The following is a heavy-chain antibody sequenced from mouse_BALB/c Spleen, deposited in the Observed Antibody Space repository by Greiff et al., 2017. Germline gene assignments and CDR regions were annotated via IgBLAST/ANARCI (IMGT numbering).Heavy chain of an antibody. CDR1: GFTFSSFG. J-gene: IGHJ4*01. Sequence: DVKLVESGGGLVQPGGSRKLSCAASGFTFSSFGMHWVRQAPEKGLEWVAYISSGSSTIYYADTVKGRFTISRDNPKNTLFLQMTSLRSEDTAMYYCARWYGNYDLYAMDYWGQGTSVTVSS. V-gene: IGHV5-17*02. CDR2: ISSGSSTI. D-gene: IGHD2-10*02. CDR3: ARWYGNYDLYAMDY.